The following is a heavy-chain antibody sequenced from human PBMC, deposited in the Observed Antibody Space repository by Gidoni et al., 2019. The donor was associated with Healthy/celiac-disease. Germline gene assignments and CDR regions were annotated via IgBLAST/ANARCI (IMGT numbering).Heavy chain of an antibody. Sequence: QVQLVESGGGGVQPGRSLRLSCAASGFTFSSYGMHWVRQAPGKGLEWVAVISYDGSNKYYADSVKGRFTISRDNSKNTLYLQMNSLRAEDTAVYYCAKEEWYYDSSGRPKYYFDYWGQGTLVTVSS. J-gene: IGHJ4*02. V-gene: IGHV3-30*18. CDR1: GFTFSSYG. D-gene: IGHD3-22*01. CDR3: AKEEWYYDSSGRPKYYFDY. CDR2: ISYDGSNK.